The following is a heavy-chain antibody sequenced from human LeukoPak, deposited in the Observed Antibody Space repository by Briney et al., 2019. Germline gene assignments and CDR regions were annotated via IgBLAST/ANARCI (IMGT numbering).Heavy chain of an antibody. V-gene: IGHV3-11*04. CDR2: MSSSGSTI. CDR1: GFTFSDYY. J-gene: IGHJ6*03. D-gene: IGHD5-18*01. Sequence: GGSLRLSCAASGFTFSDYYMSWIRQAPGKGLEWVPYMSSSGSTIYYADSVKGRFTISRDNAKNSLYLQMNSLRVEDTAVYYCARTSGGYSYGPEGYFYYYYMDVWGKGTTVTVSS. CDR3: ARTSGGYSYGPEGYFYYYYMDV.